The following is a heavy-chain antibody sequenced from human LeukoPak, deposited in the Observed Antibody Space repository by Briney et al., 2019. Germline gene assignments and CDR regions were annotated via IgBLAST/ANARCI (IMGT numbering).Heavy chain of an antibody. D-gene: IGHD1-26*01. CDR3: AKDVGATTN. Sequence: PGGSLRLSCAASGFTFSSYGMHWVRQAPGKGLEWVAVISYDGSNKYYADSVKGRFTISRDNSKNTLYLQMNSLRAEDTAVYYCAKDVGATTNWGQGTLVTVSS. V-gene: IGHV3-30*18. J-gene: IGHJ4*02. CDR2: ISYDGSNK. CDR1: GFTFSSYG.